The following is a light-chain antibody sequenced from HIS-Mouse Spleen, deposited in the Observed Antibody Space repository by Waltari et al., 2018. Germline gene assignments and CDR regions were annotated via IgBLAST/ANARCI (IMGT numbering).Light chain of an antibody. V-gene: IGLV1-40*01. CDR2: GNS. CDR3: QSYDSSLSAHYV. CDR1: SSNIGAGSA. J-gene: IGLJ1*01. Sequence: QSVLTQPPSVSGAPGQRVTISCTGSSSNIGAGSAVHWYQQLPGTAPKLLIYGNSNRPSGVPDRFSGSKSGTSASLAITGLQAEDEADYYCQSYDSSLSAHYVFGTGTKVTVL.